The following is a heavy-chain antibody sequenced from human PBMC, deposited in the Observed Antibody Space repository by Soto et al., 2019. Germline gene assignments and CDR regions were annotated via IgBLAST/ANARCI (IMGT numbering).Heavy chain of an antibody. CDR3: ARVTTLAFDY. J-gene: IGHJ4*02. Sequence: VESGGGLVQPGGSLRLSCAASGLTVSTNYMSWVRQTPGKGLEWVSIIYSDGRAYYADSVKGRFTISRDNSKNTLYLQMNSLRAEDTAVYYCARVTTLAFDYWGQGTLVTVSS. V-gene: IGHV3-66*01. D-gene: IGHD3-22*01. CDR2: IYSDGRA. CDR1: GLTVSTNY.